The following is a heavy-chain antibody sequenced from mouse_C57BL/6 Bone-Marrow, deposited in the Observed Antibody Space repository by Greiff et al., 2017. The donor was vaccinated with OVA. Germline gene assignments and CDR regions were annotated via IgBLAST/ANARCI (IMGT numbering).Heavy chain of an antibody. D-gene: IGHD1-1*01. V-gene: IGHV2-3*01. CDR2: RWGDGST. Sequence: VQLQQSGPGLVAPSQSLSITCTVSGFSLTSYGVSWVRQPPGKGLEWLGVRWGDGSTNYHSALISRLSISKYNSKSQVFLQLNSLQTDDTATYYCAGITTVVADWYFDVWGTGTTVTVSS. J-gene: IGHJ1*03. CDR3: AGITTVVADWYFDV. CDR1: GFSLTSYG.